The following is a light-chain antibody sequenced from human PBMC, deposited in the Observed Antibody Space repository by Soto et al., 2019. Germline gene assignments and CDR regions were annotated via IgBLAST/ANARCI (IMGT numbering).Light chain of an antibody. J-gene: IGLJ1*01. CDR1: SSNIGNNY. V-gene: IGLV1-51*01. Sequence: QSVLTQPPSVSGAPGQRVTISCTGSSSNIGNNYVSWYQQLPGTAPKLLIYDNNKRPSGIPDRFSGSKSGTSATLGITGLQTGDEADYYCSSYTSSSTLYVFGTGTKVTVL. CDR2: DNN. CDR3: SSYTSSSTLYV.